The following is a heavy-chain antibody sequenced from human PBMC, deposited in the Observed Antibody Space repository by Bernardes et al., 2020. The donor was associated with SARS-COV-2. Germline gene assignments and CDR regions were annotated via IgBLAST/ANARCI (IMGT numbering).Heavy chain of an antibody. CDR2: ISSSSSTI. D-gene: IGHD6-19*01. CDR3: ARGAVAGDDSFKI. J-gene: IGHJ3*02. Sequence: GGSLRLSCADSGFTFRSYSMNWVRQAPGKGLEWVSYISSSSSTIYYADSVKGRFTISRDTSKETLYLQMHSLRPEDTAVYYCARGAVAGDDSFKIWGQGTMVTVSS. V-gene: IGHV3-48*01. CDR1: GFTFRSYS.